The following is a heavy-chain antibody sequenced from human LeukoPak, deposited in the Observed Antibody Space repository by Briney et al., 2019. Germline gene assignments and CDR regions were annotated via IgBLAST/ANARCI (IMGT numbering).Heavy chain of an antibody. V-gene: IGHV4-59*12. CDR1: GGSISSYY. CDR2: IYYSGST. D-gene: IGHD2-2*01. J-gene: IGHJ3*02. Sequence: SETLSLTCTVSGGSISSYYWSWIRQPPGKGLEWIGYIYYSGSTNYNPSLKSRVTISVDTSKNQFSLKLSSVTAADTAVYYCAREPGCPHCSSTSPYAFDIWGQGTMVTVSS. CDR3: AREPGCPHCSSTSPYAFDI.